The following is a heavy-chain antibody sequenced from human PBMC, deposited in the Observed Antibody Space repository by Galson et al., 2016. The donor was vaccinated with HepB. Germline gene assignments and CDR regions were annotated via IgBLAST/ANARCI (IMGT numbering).Heavy chain of an antibody. V-gene: IGHV3-30*18. CDR1: GFTFTSYA. CDR3: AKDYRPYYYGSGRSPFDY. CDR2: ISYDGRDK. J-gene: IGHJ4*02. Sequence: SLRLSCAASGFTFTSYAMHWVRQAPGKGLEWVAVISYDGRDKYHADSVKGRFTISRDNSKNTLYLQMNSLRAEDTAVYYCAKDYRPYYYGSGRSPFDYWGQGTLVTVSS. D-gene: IGHD3-10*01.